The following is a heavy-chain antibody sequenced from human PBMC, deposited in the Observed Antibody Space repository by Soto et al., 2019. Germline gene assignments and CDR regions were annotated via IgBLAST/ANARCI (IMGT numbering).Heavy chain of an antibody. Sequence: SETLSLTCAVSGYSISSGYYWGWLRQPPGKGLEWIGSIYHGGSTYYNPSLNSRVTLSIDMTNNHVSLILNSVTAADTAVYDYSSPYPFENWFDTWGQGTLVTVSS. D-gene: IGHD4-4*01. CDR1: GYSISSGYY. CDR3: SSPYPFENWFDT. J-gene: IGHJ5*02. V-gene: IGHV4-38-2*01. CDR2: IYHGGST.